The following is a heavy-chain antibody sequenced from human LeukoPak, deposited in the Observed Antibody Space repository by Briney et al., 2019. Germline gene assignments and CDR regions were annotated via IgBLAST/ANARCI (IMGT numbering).Heavy chain of an antibody. CDR1: GGSMNINNYY. CDR2: IYYTGTT. Sequence: SETLSLTCTVFGGSMNINNYYWAWIRQPPGKGLEWIGSIYYTGTTYYNPSLNYRVTISVDTSKNQFSLRLTSVTAADTAVYYCAKDSIRVQTGTTPWGRGTLVTVAS. V-gene: IGHV4-39*07. CDR3: AKDSIRVQTGTTP. D-gene: IGHD1-1*01. J-gene: IGHJ5*02.